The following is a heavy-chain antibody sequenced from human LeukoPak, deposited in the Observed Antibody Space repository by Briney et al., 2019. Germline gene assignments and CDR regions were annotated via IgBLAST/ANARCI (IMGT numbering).Heavy chain of an antibody. J-gene: IGHJ4*02. CDR1: GGSISSGNW. V-gene: IGHV4-4*02. CDR3: ARVGYYGSGRDY. D-gene: IGHD3-10*01. Sequence: SETLSLTCAVSGGSISSGNWWSWVRQPPGKGLAWIGEIYHSGSTNYNPSLKSRVTISIDKSKNQFSLKLSSVTAADTAVYYCARVGYYGSGRDYWGQGTLVTVSS. CDR2: IYHSGST.